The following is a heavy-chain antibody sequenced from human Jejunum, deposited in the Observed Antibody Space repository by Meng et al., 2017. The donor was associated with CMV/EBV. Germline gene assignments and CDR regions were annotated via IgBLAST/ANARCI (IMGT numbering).Heavy chain of an antibody. Sequence: YTMNWVRQAPGKGLEWVSSISSSSSSDYIYYADSVKGRFTISRDNTKNSLYLQMNTLRAEDTAVYYCARHTIFGVGRYYYYGMDVWGQGTTVTVSS. CDR3: ARHTIFGVGRYYYYGMDV. CDR2: ISSSSSSDYI. CDR1: YT. D-gene: IGHD3-3*01. J-gene: IGHJ6*02. V-gene: IGHV3-21*01.